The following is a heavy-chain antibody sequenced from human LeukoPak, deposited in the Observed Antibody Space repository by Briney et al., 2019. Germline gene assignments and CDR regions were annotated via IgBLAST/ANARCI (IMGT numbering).Heavy chain of an antibody. J-gene: IGHJ6*03. CDR1: GGSISSYY. V-gene: IGHV4-59*01. CDR3: ARDRRRLGYCSSTSCSGVNYYYYYYMDV. Sequence: SETLSLTCTVSGGSISSYYWSWIRQPPGKGLEWIEYIYYSGSTNYNPSLKSRVTISVDTSKNQFSLKLSSVTAADTAVYYCARDRRRLGYCSSTSCSGVNYYYYYYMDVWGKGTTVTVSS. D-gene: IGHD2-2*01. CDR2: IYYSGST.